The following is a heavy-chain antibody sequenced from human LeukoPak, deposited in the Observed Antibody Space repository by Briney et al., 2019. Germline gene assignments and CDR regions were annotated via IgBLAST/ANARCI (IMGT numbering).Heavy chain of an antibody. V-gene: IGHV1-69*05. J-gene: IGHJ3*02. D-gene: IGHD3-3*01. CDR2: VIPIFGTA. Sequence: ASVKISCKASGGTFSRYSISWVRQAPGEGLEWIGGVIPIFGTANYAQKFQGRVTITTDESTSTVYMELISLRSEDTAVYYCAGDLPSRLEWSPLGAFDIWGQGTMVTVSS. CDR1: GGTFSRYS. CDR3: AGDLPSRLEWSPLGAFDI.